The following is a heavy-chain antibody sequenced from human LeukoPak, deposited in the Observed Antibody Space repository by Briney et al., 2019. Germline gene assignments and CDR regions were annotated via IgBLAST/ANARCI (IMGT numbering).Heavy chain of an antibody. CDR3: ARSPYYYYGMDV. V-gene: IGHV1-8*01. Sequence: ASVKVSCKASGYTFTSYDINWVRQATGQGLEWMGWMNPNSGNTGYAQKFRGRVTMTRNTSISTAYMELSSLRSEDTAVYYCARSPYYYYGMDVWGQGTTVTVSS. CDR1: GYTFTSYD. CDR2: MNPNSGNT. J-gene: IGHJ6*02.